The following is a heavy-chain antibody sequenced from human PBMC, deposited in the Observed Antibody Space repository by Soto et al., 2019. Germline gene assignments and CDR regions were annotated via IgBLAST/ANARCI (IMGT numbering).Heavy chain of an antibody. V-gene: IGHV3-30-3*01. CDR1: GFTFSSYA. J-gene: IGHJ6*02. D-gene: IGHD5-18*01. CDR3: ARDGTRIQLWLLPVPDYYYGMDV. Sequence: QVQLVESGGGVVQPGRSLRLSCAASGFTFSSYAMHWVRQAPGKGLERVAVISYDGSNKSYADSVKGRFTISRDHSKNTLYLQMNSLRAEDTAVYYCARDGTRIQLWLLPVPDYYYGMDVWGQGTTVTFSS. CDR2: ISYDGSNK.